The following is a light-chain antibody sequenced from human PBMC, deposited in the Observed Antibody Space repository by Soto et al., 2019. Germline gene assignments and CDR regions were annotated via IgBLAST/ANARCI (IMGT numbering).Light chain of an antibody. CDR3: QSYTISLRYYV. CDR2: GNS. Sequence: QSVLTQPPSVSGAPGQSITISCTGSSSNIGADYYVSWYQQLPGTAPKLIIYGNSNRPSGVPNRFSGSKSGTSASLAITGLQAEDEADYYCQSYTISLRYYVFGRGTKLTVL. CDR1: SSNIGADYY. J-gene: IGLJ2*01. V-gene: IGLV1-40*01.